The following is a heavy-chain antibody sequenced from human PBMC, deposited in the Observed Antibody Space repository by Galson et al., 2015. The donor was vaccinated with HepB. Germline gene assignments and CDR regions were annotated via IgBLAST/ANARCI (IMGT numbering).Heavy chain of an antibody. Sequence: SLRLSCAASGFTLSSYGVHWVRQAPGKGLEWVAVISYDGSNKYYANSVKGRFTISRDISKNTLYLQMNSLRAEDTAVYYCAKDKKQWLVIGYDDAFDIWGQGTMVTVSS. CDR2: ISYDGSNK. V-gene: IGHV3-30*18. CDR1: GFTLSSYG. CDR3: AKDKKQWLVIGYDDAFDI. J-gene: IGHJ3*02. D-gene: IGHD6-19*01.